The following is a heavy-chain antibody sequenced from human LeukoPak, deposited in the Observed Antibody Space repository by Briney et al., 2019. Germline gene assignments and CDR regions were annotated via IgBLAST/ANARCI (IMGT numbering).Heavy chain of an antibody. CDR3: AARIADRPVDH. V-gene: IGHV3-48*03. Sequence: GGSLRLSCAASGFTFSSFEMNWVRQAPGRGPEWLSYISGSGGTIYYADSVRGRFTISRDNAKNSLFLQVTSLRAEDTAVYYCAARIADRPVDHWGQGTLVTVSS. CDR1: GFTFSSFE. D-gene: IGHD6-6*01. J-gene: IGHJ4*02. CDR2: ISGSGGTI.